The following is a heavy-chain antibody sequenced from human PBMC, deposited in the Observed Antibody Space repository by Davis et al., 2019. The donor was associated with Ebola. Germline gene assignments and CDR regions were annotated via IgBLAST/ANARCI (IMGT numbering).Heavy chain of an antibody. V-gene: IGHV4-34*01. CDR2: INHSGST. CDR3: ARGENYGSGSVDY. CDR1: PSSFIRSY. Sequence: SQTLSLTFPLSPSSFIRSYWSWIRQPPGKGLEWIGEINHSGSTNYNPSLKSRVTISVDTSKNQFSLKLSSVTAADTAVYYCARGENYGSGSVDYWGQG. D-gene: IGHD3-10*01. J-gene: IGHJ4*02.